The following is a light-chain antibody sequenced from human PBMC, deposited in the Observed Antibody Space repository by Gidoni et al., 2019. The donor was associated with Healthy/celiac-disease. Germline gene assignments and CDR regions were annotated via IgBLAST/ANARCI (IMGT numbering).Light chain of an antibody. V-gene: IGKV4-1*01. J-gene: IGKJ1*01. CDR2: WAS. CDR1: QSVLYSSNNKNY. Sequence: VSLGERATINCKSSQSVLYSSNNKNYLAWYQHKPGQPPKLLIYWASTRESGVPDRFSGSGSGTDFTLTISSLQAEDVAVYYCQQYYSTPQTFGQGTKVEIK. CDR3: QQYYSTPQT.